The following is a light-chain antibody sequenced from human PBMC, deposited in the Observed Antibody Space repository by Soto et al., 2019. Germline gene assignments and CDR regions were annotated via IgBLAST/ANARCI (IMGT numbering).Light chain of an antibody. V-gene: IGKV3-20*01. CDR2: SAT. CDR1: QSVSTNQ. CDR3: QVYGIVPWT. J-gene: IGKJ1*01. Sequence: EIVLTHSPGTLSLSPGETATLSCRSIQSVSTNQLAWYQYKRGQAPRLVFHSATTRANAFPSRFSASGSGTDFPLTISRLQPEHFDLYYCQVYGIVPWTFGQGTKVDIK.